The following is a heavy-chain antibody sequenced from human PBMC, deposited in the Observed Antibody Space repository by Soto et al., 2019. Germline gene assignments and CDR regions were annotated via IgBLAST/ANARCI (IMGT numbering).Heavy chain of an antibody. V-gene: IGHV3-33*01. CDR2: IWYDGGST. Sequence: GGSLRLSCAASGFTFSSYGMHWVRQAPGKGLEWVAVIWYDGGSTNYGDSVKGRFTISRDNSKNTLYLQMNGLRAEDTAVYYCGCCTNGICPENYSYYMDVWGKGTTVTVSS. J-gene: IGHJ6*03. CDR3: GCCTNGICPENYSYYMDV. CDR1: GFTFSSYG. D-gene: IGHD2-8*01.